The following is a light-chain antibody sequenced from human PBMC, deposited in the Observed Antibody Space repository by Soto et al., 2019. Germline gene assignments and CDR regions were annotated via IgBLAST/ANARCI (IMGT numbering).Light chain of an antibody. J-gene: IGLJ2*01. CDR3: QSFAKSLGGSRF. CDR1: SSNIGAGHD. Sequence: QSVLTQPPSVSGAPGQRVTISCSGSSSNIGAGHDVHWYQQLPATAPRLLIYGNVNRPSGVPDRFSASKSGTSASLAITGVQTEDGAVYNCQSFAKSLGGSRFFGGGTKLTVL. V-gene: IGLV1-40*01. CDR2: GNV.